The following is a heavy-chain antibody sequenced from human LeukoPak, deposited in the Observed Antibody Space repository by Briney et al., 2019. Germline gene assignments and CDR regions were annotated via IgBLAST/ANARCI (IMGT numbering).Heavy chain of an antibody. CDR1: GFTVSSNY. V-gene: IGHV3-53*01. J-gene: IGHJ6*02. CDR2: IYSGGST. D-gene: IGHD6-19*01. Sequence: SGGSLRLSCAASGFTVSSNYMSWVRQAPGKGLEWVSVIYSGGSTYYADSVKGRFTISRDNSKNTLYLQMNSLRAEDTAVYYCAREPRISGRPQEPYYYYGMDVWGQGTTVTVSS. CDR3: AREPRISGRPQEPYYYYGMDV.